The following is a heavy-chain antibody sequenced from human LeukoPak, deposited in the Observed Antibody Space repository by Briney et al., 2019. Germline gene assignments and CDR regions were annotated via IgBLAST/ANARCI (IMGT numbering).Heavy chain of an antibody. J-gene: IGHJ6*03. V-gene: IGHV3-30*02. Sequence: PGGSLRLSCAASGFTFSSYSMNWVRQAPGKGLEWVAFIRYDGSNKYYADSVKGRFTISRDNSKNTLYLQMNSLRAEDTAVYYCAKQGLRITMVRGSPYYYMDVWGKGTTVTISS. CDR2: IRYDGSNK. CDR1: GFTFSSYS. D-gene: IGHD3-10*01. CDR3: AKQGLRITMVRGSPYYYMDV.